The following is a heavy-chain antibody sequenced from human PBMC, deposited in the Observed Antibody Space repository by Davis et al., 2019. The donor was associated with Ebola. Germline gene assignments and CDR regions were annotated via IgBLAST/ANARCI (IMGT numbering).Heavy chain of an antibody. CDR2: INPNSGGT. Sequence: ASVKVSCKASGYTFTGYYMHWVRQAPGQGLEWMGWINPNSGGTNYAQKFQGWVTMTRDTSISTAYMELSRLRSDDTAVYYCARWSGSYYYYGMDVWGQGTTVTVSS. J-gene: IGHJ6*02. D-gene: IGHD1-26*01. V-gene: IGHV1-2*04. CDR3: ARWSGSYYYYGMDV. CDR1: GYTFTGYY.